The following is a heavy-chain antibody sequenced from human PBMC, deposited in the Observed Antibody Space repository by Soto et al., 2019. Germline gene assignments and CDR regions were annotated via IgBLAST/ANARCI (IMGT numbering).Heavy chain of an antibody. CDR3: ARGGHVVVVTAALDY. J-gene: IGHJ4*02. CDR1: GDTFTDYY. CDR2: VNPSGGHT. V-gene: IGHV1-46*01. Sequence: QVQLMQSGAEVKKPGASVKVSCKASGDTFTDYYIHWVRQAPGQGLEWMGTVNPSGGHTNYAQHFLGRVTMTGDTSTSTPYMELTSLTSDDTAVYYCARGGHVVVVTAALDYWGQGTLVTVSS. D-gene: IGHD2-21*02.